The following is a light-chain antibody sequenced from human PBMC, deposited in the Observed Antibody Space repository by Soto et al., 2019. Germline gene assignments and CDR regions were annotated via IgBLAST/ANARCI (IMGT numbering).Light chain of an antibody. CDR1: SSDVGAYDY. Sequence: QSALTQPASVSGSPGQSITISCTGTSSDVGAYDYVSWYQQHPGEVPKLMIFDVSDRPSGVSNRFSGSKSGNTASLTISGLQSYDEADYYCSSFTTSTSYVFGTGTKLTVL. CDR3: SSFTTSTSYV. V-gene: IGLV2-14*03. CDR2: DVS. J-gene: IGLJ1*01.